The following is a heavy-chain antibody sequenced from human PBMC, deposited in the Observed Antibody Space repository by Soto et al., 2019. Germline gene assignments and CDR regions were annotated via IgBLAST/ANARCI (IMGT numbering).Heavy chain of an antibody. D-gene: IGHD6-13*01. CDR3: ASSSWYESAFDI. J-gene: IGHJ3*02. Sequence: ASVKVSCKASCYTFTSYGISWVRQAPGQGLEWMGWISAYSGSTNYNPSLKSRVTISVDTSKNQFSLKLSSVTAADTAVYYCASSSWYESAFDIWGQGTMVTVSS. CDR2: ISAYSGST. CDR1: CYTFTSYG. V-gene: IGHV1-18*01.